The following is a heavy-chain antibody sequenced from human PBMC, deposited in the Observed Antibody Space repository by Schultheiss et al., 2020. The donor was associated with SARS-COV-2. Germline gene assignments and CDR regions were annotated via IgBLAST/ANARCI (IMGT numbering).Heavy chain of an antibody. CDR2: INHSGST. D-gene: IGHD2-2*02. CDR1: GGSISGYY. Sequence: SQTLSLTCRVSGGSISGYYWSWIRQPPGKGLEWIGEINHSGSTNYNPSLKSRVTISVDTSKNQFSLKLSSVTAADTAVYYCARDRGYCSSTSCYTGDDWFDPWGQGTLVTVSS. CDR3: ARDRGYCSSTSCYTGDDWFDP. J-gene: IGHJ5*02. V-gene: IGHV4-34*01.